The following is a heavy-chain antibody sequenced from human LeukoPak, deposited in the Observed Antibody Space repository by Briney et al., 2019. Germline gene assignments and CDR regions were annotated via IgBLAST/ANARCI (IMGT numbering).Heavy chain of an antibody. CDR2: ISSGSTYI. J-gene: IGHJ4*02. CDR3: ASSSGASWGYFDY. V-gene: IGHV3-21*01. CDR1: GFTFSSYS. Sequence: GGSLRLSCSASGFTFSSYSMNWVRQAPGKGLEWVSSISSGSTYIDYADSVKGRFTLSRDNAKNSLYLQMNSLRAEDTAVYYCASSSGASWGYFDYWGQGTLVTVSS. D-gene: IGHD2-15*01.